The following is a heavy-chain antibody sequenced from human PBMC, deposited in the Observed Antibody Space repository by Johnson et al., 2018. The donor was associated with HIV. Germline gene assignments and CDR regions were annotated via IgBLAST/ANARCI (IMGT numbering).Heavy chain of an antibody. J-gene: IGHJ3*02. CDR3: ASSQDDAFDI. Sequence: QVQLVESGGGLVQPGGSLRLSCAASEFSFSTYAMHWVRQAPGKGLEWVAVIWYDGSNTNYADSVKGRFTISRDNSKNTLYLQMNRLRAEDTAVYYCASSQDDAFDIWGQGTMVTVSS. CDR2: IWYDGSNT. CDR1: EFSFSTYA. V-gene: IGHV3-33*01.